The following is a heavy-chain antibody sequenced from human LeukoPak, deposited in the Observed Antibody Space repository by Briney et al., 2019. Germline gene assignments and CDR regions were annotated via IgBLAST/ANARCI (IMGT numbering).Heavy chain of an antibody. CDR1: GFTFDDFS. V-gene: IGHV3-43*01. Sequence: GGSLRLSCAASGFTFDDFSMHWVRQAPGKGLEWVSLISWDGGITYYADSVKGRFTISRDNSKSSLYLHLNSLRAEDTALYYCAKDSCVGTTNFLDYWAQGTRDTVPS. CDR3: AKDSCVGTTNFLDY. CDR2: ISWDGGIT. J-gene: IGHJ4*02. D-gene: IGHD1-26*01.